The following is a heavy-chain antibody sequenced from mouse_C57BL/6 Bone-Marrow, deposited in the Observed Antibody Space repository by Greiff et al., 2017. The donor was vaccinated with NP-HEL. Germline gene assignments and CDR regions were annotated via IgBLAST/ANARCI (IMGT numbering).Heavy chain of an antibody. D-gene: IGHD1-1*01. CDR3: AREGYYGSPYWYFDV. J-gene: IGHJ1*03. CDR2: IYPGDGDT. V-gene: IGHV1-80*01. Sequence: QVQLQQSGAELVKPGASVKISCKASGYAFSSYWMNWVKQRPGKGLEWIGQIYPGDGDTNYNGKFKGKATLTADTSSSTAYMQLSSLTSEDSAVYFCAREGYYGSPYWYFDVWGTGTTVTVSS. CDR1: GYAFSSYW.